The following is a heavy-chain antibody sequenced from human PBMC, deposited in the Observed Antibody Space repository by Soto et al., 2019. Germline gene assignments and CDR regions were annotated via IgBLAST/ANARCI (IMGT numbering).Heavy chain of an antibody. J-gene: IGHJ4*02. Sequence: SGPTLVNPTQTLTLTCTFSGFSLSTSGVGVGWIRQPPGKALEWLALIYWDDDKRYSPSLKSRLTITKDTSKNQVVLTMTNMDPGTTATYYCPHRGGTPPGADYGGRGTLVPVSS. V-gene: IGHV2-5*02. CDR1: GFSLSTSGVG. D-gene: IGHD1-1*01. CDR3: PHRGGTPPGADY. CDR2: IYWDDDK.